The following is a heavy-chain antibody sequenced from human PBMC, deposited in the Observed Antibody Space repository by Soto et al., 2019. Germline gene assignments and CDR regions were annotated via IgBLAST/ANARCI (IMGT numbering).Heavy chain of an antibody. D-gene: IGHD6-19*01. Sequence: PGESLKISCQGSGYKVSAWHNFTTYWIGWVRQMPGKGLEWMGIIYPGDSDTKYSPSLQGQVSISADTSISTAYLQWTSLKASDTAMYYCARSRRGAYSSGWYSPSGYYNYGIDVWGQGTTVTVSS. CDR1: GYKVSAWHNFTTYW. CDR2: IYPGDSDT. V-gene: IGHV5-51*01. J-gene: IGHJ6*02. CDR3: ARSRRGAYSSGWYSPSGYYNYGIDV.